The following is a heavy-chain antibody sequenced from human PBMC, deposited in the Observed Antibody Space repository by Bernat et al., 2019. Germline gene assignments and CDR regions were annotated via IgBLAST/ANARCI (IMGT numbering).Heavy chain of an antibody. Sequence: QVQLVQSGAEVKKPGASVKVSCKASGYTFTSYAMHWVRQAPGQRLEWMGWINAGNGNTKYSQKFQGRVTITRDTSASPAYMELSSLRSEDTAVYYCAGTLKVAGTSDYWGQGTLVTVSS. J-gene: IGHJ4*02. CDR1: GYTFTSYA. V-gene: IGHV1-3*01. CDR3: AGTLKVAGTSDY. CDR2: INAGNGNT. D-gene: IGHD6-19*01.